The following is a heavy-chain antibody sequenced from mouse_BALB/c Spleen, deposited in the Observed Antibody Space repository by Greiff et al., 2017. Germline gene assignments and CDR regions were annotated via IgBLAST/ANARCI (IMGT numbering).Heavy chain of an antibody. V-gene: IGHV5-9-3*01. CDR1: GFTFSSYA. CDR2: ISSGGSYT. Sequence: DVHLVESGGGLVKPGGSLKLSCAASGFTFSSYAMSWVRQTPEKRLEWVATISSGGSYTYYPDSVKGRFTISRDNAKNTLYLQMSSLRSEDTAMYYCARQPFDYWGQGTTLTVSS. J-gene: IGHJ2*01. CDR3: ARQPFDY.